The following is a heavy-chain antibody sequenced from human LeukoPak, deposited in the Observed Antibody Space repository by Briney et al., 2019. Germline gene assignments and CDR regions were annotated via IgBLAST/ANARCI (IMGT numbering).Heavy chain of an antibody. Sequence: SETLSLTCTVSGGSISSGSYYWSWIRQPAGKGLEWIGRIYTSGSTNYNPSLKSRVTMSVDTSKNQFSLKLSSVTAADTAVYYCARGYYDFWSGYPYYFDYWGQGTLVTVSS. D-gene: IGHD3-3*01. V-gene: IGHV4-61*02. CDR3: ARGYYDFWSGYPYYFDY. J-gene: IGHJ4*02. CDR2: IYTSGST. CDR1: GGSISSGSYY.